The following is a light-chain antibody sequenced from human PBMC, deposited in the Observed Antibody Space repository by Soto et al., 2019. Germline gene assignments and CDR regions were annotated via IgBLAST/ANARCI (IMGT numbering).Light chain of an antibody. V-gene: IGKV3-20*01. CDR3: QQYSSSPPEFT. Sequence: EIVLTQSPAALSVSPGERVTLSCRASQSVNSNYLAWYQQRPGQAPRLLIFGASYRATGIPDRFSGSGSGTDFTVTISSLEPEDFAVYYCQQYSSSPPEFTFGPGTRVDSK. CDR1: QSVNSNY. CDR2: GAS. J-gene: IGKJ3*01.